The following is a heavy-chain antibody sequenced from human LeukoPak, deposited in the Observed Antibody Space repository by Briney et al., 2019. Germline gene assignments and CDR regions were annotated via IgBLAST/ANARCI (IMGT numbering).Heavy chain of an antibody. D-gene: IGHD3-9*01. CDR2: VYHTGST. CDR1: GRSIGNYF. J-gene: IGHJ3*02. V-gene: IGHV4-59*01. Sequence: SETLSLTCTVSGRSIGNYFWTWIQQPPGKGLEYIGYVYHTGSTNYNPSLKSRVTISVDTSTNQFSLKLSSVTAADTAVYYCARVPSTIFMGHVFDIWGQGTMVTVSS. CDR3: ARVPSTIFMGHVFDI.